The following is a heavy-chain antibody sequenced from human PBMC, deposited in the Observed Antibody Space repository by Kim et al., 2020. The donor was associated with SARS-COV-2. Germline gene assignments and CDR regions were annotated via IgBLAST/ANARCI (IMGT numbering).Heavy chain of an antibody. CDR2: IGVYSGNT. D-gene: IGHD6-13*01. V-gene: IGHV1-18*01. CDR3: VRDEGSSWYLGAFDV. CDR1: DYTFINYG. J-gene: IGHJ3*01. Sequence: ASVKVSCKASDYTFINYGISWVRQAPGQGLEWMGWIGVYSGNTAYAQKFQGRITMTTDTSTSTAYMELRSLRSDDTAVYYCVRDEGSSWYLGAFDVWGQGTMVTVSS.